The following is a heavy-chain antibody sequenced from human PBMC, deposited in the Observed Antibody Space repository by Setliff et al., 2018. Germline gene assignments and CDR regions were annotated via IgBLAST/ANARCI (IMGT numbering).Heavy chain of an antibody. V-gene: IGHV1-69*05. D-gene: IGHD6-19*01. CDR1: GGFSTHA. CDR3: ASALIRRVAVAGKSQFDY. CDR2: IIPILGTT. Sequence: ASVKVFCKASGGFSTHAISWVRQVPGQGLEWMGGIIPILGTTDYAQNFQGRVTITTDESTSSAYLEMSNLRSEDTAVYYCASALIRRVAVAGKSQFDYWGQGTLVTVSS. J-gene: IGHJ4*01.